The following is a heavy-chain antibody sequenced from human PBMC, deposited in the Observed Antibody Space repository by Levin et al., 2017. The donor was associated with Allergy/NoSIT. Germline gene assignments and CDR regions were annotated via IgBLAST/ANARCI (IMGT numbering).Heavy chain of an antibody. Sequence: SETLSLTCTVSGGSISSYYWSWIRQPPGKGLEWIGYIYYSGSTNYNPSLKSRVTISVDTSKNQFSLKLSSVTAADTAVYYCARGPVGGVPAAINNVFQDGMDVWGQGTTVTVSS. V-gene: IGHV4-59*01. D-gene: IGHD2-2*01. CDR3: ARGPVGGVPAAINNVFQDGMDV. J-gene: IGHJ6*02. CDR1: GGSISSYY. CDR2: IYYSGST.